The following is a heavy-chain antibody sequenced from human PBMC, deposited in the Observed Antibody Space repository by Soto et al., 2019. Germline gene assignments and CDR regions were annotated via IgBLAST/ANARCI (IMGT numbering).Heavy chain of an antibody. CDR1: GGSISSYY. CDR3: ARAQITGYFDY. V-gene: IGHV4-59*01. D-gene: IGHD2-8*02. CDR2: IYYSGST. Sequence: SETLSLTCTVSGGSISSYYWSWIRQPPGKGLEWIGYIYYSGSTNYNPSLKTRVTISVDTSKNQFSLKLSSVTAADTAVYYCARAQITGYFDYWGQGTLVTVSP. J-gene: IGHJ4*02.